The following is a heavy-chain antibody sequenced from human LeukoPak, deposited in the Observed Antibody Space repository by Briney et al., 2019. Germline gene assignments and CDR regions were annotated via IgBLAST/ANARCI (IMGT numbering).Heavy chain of an antibody. J-gene: IGHJ4*02. CDR1: GFTFSSYA. CDR3: AKVFRIAVAGTTDY. D-gene: IGHD6-19*01. V-gene: IGHV3-23*01. Sequence: PGGSLRLSCAASGFTFSSYAMSWVRQAPGKGLEWVSAISGSGGSTYYADSVEGRFTISRDNSKNTLYLQTNSLRAEDTAVYYCAKVFRIAVAGTTDYWGQGTLVTVSS. CDR2: ISGSGGST.